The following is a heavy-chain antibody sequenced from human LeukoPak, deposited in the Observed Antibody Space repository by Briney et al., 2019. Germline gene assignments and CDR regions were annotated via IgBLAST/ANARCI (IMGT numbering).Heavy chain of an antibody. J-gene: IGHJ6*02. CDR1: GFTFSSYG. D-gene: IGHD3-22*01. CDR2: ISYDGSNK. V-gene: IGHV3-30*03. CDR3: ARDQHYYDSSGYYPYYYYGMDV. Sequence: QPGGSLRLSCAASGFTFSSYGMHWVRQAPGKGLEWVAVISYDGSNKYYADSVKGRFTISRDNSKNTLYLQMNSLRAEDTAVYYCARDQHYYDSSGYYPYYYYGMDVWGQGTTVTVSS.